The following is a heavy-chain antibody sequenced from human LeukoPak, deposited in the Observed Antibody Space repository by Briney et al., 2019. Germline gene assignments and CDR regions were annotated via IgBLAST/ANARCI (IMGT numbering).Heavy chain of an antibody. J-gene: IGHJ4*02. V-gene: IGHV3-30*03. CDR2: ISYDGSNK. CDR1: GFTFGDHT. D-gene: IGHD4-17*01. Sequence: GGSLRLSCVGSGFTFGDHTMNWVRQAPGKGLAWVAVISYDGSNKYYADSVKGRFTISRDNSKNTLYLQMGSLRGEDMAVYYCARDEYGDYIFNYWGQGTQVTVSS. CDR3: ARDEYGDYIFNY.